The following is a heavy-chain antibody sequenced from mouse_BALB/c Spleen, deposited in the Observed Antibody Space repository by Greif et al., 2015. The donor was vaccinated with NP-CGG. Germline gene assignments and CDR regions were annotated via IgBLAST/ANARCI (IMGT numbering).Heavy chain of an antibody. CDR2: INPSSGYT. V-gene: IGHV1-4*01. J-gene: IGHJ4*01. Sequence: QVHVKQSGAELARPGASVKMSCKASGYTFTSYTMHWVKQRPGQGLEWIGYINPSSGYTNYNQKFKDKATLTADKSSSTAYMQLSSLTSEDSAVYYCARDDGYYGAMDYWGQGTSVTVSS. CDR1: GYTFTSYT. CDR3: ARDDGYYGAMDY. D-gene: IGHD2-3*01.